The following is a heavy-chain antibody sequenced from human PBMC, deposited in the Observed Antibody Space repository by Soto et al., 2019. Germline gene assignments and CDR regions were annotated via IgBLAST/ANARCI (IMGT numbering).Heavy chain of an antibody. CDR3: AKRSPSGTYYFDY. J-gene: IGHJ4*02. V-gene: IGHV3-23*01. CDR2: IGTTTGDL. CDR1: GFTFTSYA. D-gene: IGHD1-26*01. Sequence: GGSLRLSCAVSGFTFTSYAMTWVRQGPGKGLEWVSSIGTTTGDLLYADSVKGRFTISRDNSRNTLYLQMNSLRNEDTAIYYCAKRSPSGTYYFDYWGQGALVTVSS.